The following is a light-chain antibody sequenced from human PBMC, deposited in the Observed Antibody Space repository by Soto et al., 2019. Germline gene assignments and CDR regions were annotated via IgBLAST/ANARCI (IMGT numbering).Light chain of an antibody. CDR2: AAS. CDR3: QQGNSFPFT. V-gene: IGKV1D-12*01. J-gene: IGKJ3*01. Sequence: DIQMTQSPSSVSASVGDRVSITCRASTGISNWLSWYQQKQGRAPKLLIYAASSLQSGVSSRFSGSGSGTDLTLTISSLQPEDFATYYCQQGNSFPFTFGPGTKVAIK. CDR1: TGISNW.